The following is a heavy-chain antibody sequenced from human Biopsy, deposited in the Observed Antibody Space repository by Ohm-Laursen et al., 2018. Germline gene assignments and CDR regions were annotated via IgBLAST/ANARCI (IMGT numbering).Heavy chain of an antibody. V-gene: IGHV4-59*08. CDR2: IDYRGST. J-gene: IGHJ4*02. D-gene: IGHD6-19*01. Sequence: SETLSLTCTVSSGSISSYYWSWIRQPPGKGLEWIGYIDYRGSTKYNPSLRSRVTMSIDTSRNQFSPKLSSVTAADTAVYYCATTTMDTSGWFGNYFDSWGQGTLVTVSA. CDR1: SGSISSYY. CDR3: ATTTMDTSGWFGNYFDS.